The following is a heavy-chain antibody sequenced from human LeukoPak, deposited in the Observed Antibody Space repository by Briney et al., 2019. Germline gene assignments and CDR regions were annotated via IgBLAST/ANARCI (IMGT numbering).Heavy chain of an antibody. V-gene: IGHV1-18*01. CDR3: QRITIFGVAIDFDY. CDR2: ISINNGHT. D-gene: IGHD3-3*01. Sequence: ASVKVSCKASGFAFTSYGISWVRQAPGQGLEWMGWISINNGHTNHAQKFQGRVTMTTDTSTNTAYMELRSLRSDDTAVYYCQRITIFGVAIDFDYWGQGTLVTVSS. J-gene: IGHJ4*02. CDR1: GFAFTSYG.